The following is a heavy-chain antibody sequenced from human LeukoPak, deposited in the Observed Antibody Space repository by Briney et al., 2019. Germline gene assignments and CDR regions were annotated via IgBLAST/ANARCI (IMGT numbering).Heavy chain of an antibody. CDR1: GYIFTSYG. CDR3: ARAEEVYYMDV. Sequence: ASVKVSCKASGYIFTSYGINWVRQAPGQGLEWMGWISSYNGNTHYAQILQGRVTMTRNTSISTAYMELSSLRSEDTAVYYCARAEEVYYMDVWGKGTTVTTSS. V-gene: IGHV1-18*01. CDR2: ISSYNGNT. J-gene: IGHJ6*03.